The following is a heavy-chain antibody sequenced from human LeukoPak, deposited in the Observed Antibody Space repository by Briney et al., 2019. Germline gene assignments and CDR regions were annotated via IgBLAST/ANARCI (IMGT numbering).Heavy chain of an antibody. J-gene: IGHJ4*02. CDR3: ASMKMGPIFHLDY. CDR1: GYTFTSYG. Sequence: ASVKVSCKSSGYTFTSYGINWVRQAPGQGLEWMGWIRAYNGNTNYAQKLQGRVTMTTDTSTSTAYMELRSLRSDDTAVYYCASMKMGPIFHLDYWGQGTLVIVSS. D-gene: IGHD1-26*01. CDR2: IRAYNGNT. V-gene: IGHV1-18*01.